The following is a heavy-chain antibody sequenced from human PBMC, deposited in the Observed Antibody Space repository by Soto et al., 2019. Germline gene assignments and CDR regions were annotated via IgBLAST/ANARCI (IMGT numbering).Heavy chain of an antibody. CDR1: GGSISSSSYY. Sequence: SETLSLSCTVSGGSISSSSYYWGWIRQPPGKGLEWIGSIYYSGSTYCNPSLKSRVTISVDTSKNQFSLKLSSVTAADTAVYYCARARAITGTTGYYYYGMDVWGQGTTVTVSS. CDR3: ARARAITGTTGYYYYGMDV. J-gene: IGHJ6*02. V-gene: IGHV4-39*01. D-gene: IGHD1-7*01. CDR2: IYYSGST.